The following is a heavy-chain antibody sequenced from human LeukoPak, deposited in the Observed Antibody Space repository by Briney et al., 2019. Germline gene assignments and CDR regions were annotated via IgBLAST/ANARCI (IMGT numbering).Heavy chain of an antibody. CDR2: INPNTGGA. J-gene: IGHJ3*02. Sequence: ASVKVSCKASGYTFTSYDINWVRQATGQGLEWMGWINPNTGGANYAQTFQGRITMTRDTSITTAYMELSRLRSDDTAVYYCARDEMPTFDAFDMWGQGTMVTVSS. D-gene: IGHD2-2*01. V-gene: IGHV1-2*02. CDR3: ARDEMPTFDAFDM. CDR1: GYTFTSYD.